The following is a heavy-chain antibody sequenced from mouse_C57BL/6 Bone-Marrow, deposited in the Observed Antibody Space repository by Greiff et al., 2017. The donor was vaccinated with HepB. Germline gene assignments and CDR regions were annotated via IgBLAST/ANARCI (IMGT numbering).Heavy chain of an antibody. J-gene: IGHJ4*01. V-gene: IGHV1-82*01. CDR1: GYAFSSSW. CDR2: IYPGDGDT. Sequence: QVQLQQSGPELVKPGASVKISCKASGYAFSSSWMNWVKQRPGKGLEWIGRIYPGDGDTNYNGKFKGKATLTADKSSSTAYMQLSSLTSEDSAVYFCASPYGPDYYAMDYWGQGTSVTVSS. D-gene: IGHD1-1*02. CDR3: ASPYGPDYYAMDY.